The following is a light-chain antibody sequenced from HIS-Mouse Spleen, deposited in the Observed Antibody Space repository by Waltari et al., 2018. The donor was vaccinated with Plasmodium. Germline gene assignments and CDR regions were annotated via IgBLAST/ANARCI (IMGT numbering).Light chain of an antibody. V-gene: IGKV1-39*01. CDR2: AAS. Sequence: DILMTQSPSSLSASVGDSVAIPSRASQSISSYLNWYQQKPGKAPTRLIYAASSLQSGVPSRFSGSGSGTDFTLTISSLQPEDFATYYCQQSYSTPYTFGQGTKLEIK. CDR1: QSISSY. CDR3: QQSYSTPYT. J-gene: IGKJ2*01.